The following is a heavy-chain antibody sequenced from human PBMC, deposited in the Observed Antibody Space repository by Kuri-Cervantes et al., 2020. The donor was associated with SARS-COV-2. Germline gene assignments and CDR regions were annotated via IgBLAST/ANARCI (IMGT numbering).Heavy chain of an antibody. D-gene: IGHD3-16*01. V-gene: IGHV3-33*08. CDR1: GFTFNNYG. Sequence: GESLKISCAASGFTFNNYGMHWVRQAPGKGLEWVAVIWYDGKNEYYAGSVKGRFTISRDNSRNTVLLQMNILRAEDTAIYYCARGAANYYMDVWGTGTTVTVSS. J-gene: IGHJ6*03. CDR2: IWYDGKNE. CDR3: ARGAANYYMDV.